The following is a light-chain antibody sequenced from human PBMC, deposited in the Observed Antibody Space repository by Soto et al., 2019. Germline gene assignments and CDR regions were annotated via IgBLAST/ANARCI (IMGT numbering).Light chain of an antibody. CDR2: NSN. V-gene: IGLV1-44*01. CDR1: SPNIGSKP. CDR3: AVWDDRLNGWV. J-gene: IGLJ3*02. Sequence: QSVLTPPPSTSATPGQRVTISCSGSSPNIGSKPVNWYQQLPGTPPNLLSYNSNQRPSGVPDGFSGSKAGTSASLAISGLQPEDEADCYCAVWDDRLNGWVVGGGTKVTVL.